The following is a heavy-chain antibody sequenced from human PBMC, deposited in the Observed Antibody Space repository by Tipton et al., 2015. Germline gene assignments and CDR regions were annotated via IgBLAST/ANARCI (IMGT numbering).Heavy chain of an antibody. CDR1: GLAFDDYA. V-gene: IGHV3-9*01. CDR2: INWNSGSI. J-gene: IGHJ6*02. CDR3: ARGHYGMDV. Sequence: SLRLSCAASGLAFDDYAMHWVRQAPGKGLEWVSGINWNSGSIAYADSVRGRFTISRDNAKNSVYLEMNSLRAEDTAVYYCARGHYGMDVWGQGTTVIVS.